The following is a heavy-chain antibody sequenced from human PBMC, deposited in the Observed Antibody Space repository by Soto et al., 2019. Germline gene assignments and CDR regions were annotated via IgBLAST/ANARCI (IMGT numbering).Heavy chain of an antibody. CDR3: ARDTPSSSYYDFWSGSIYYYYGMDV. J-gene: IGHJ6*02. D-gene: IGHD3-3*01. Sequence: SETLSLTCTVSGGSISSGGYYWSWIRQHPGKGLEWIGYIYYSGSTYYNPSLKSRVTISVDTSKNQFSLKLSSVTAADTAVYYCARDTPSSSYYDFWSGSIYYYYGMDVWGQGTTVTVSS. CDR2: IYYSGST. CDR1: GGSISSGGYY. V-gene: IGHV4-31*03.